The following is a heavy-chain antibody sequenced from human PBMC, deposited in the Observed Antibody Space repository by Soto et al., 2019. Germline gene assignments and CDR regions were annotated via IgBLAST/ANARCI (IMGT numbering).Heavy chain of an antibody. CDR3: ASSVLVTSTMNYFDL. CDR2: IYPDDSDT. CDR1: GYSFYNFW. J-gene: IGHJ4*02. Sequence: PGESLKISCQASGYSFYNFWIAWVRQMPGEGLEWLGLIYPDDSDTRYSPSFLGQVTISADKSTKTTYLQWSSLKASDTAIYFCASSVLVTSTMNYFDLWGQGTLVTVSS. D-gene: IGHD2-8*02. V-gene: IGHV5-51*03.